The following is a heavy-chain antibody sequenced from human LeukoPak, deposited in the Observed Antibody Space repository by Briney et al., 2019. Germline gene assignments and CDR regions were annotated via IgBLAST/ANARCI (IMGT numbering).Heavy chain of an antibody. Sequence: SETLSLTCTVSGYSISNGYYWGWIRQPPGKGLEWIGNIYHSGSTYYNPSLKSRVTISVDTSKNQFSLKLSSVTAADTAVYYCAGSAGVCCSGGSCYDCYYYYMDVWGKGTTVTVSS. CDR3: AGSAGVCCSGGSCYDCYYYYMDV. V-gene: IGHV4-38-2*02. CDR2: IYHSGST. J-gene: IGHJ6*03. CDR1: GYSISNGYY. D-gene: IGHD2-15*01.